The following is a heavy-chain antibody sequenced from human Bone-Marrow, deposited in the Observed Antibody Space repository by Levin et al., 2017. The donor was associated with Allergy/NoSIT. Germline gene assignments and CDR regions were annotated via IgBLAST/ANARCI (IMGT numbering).Heavy chain of an antibody. CDR2: IHSSGST. CDR3: ARVSAAGGTRLFDY. D-gene: IGHD6-13*01. Sequence: SETLSLTCSVSGGSVTSGDYYWSWIRKPPGKGLEWIGFIHSSGSTNYIPSLKSRLTMSHDTSKNQLSLSLTSLTAAATAIYYCARVSAAGGTRLFDYWGQGTLVTVSS. J-gene: IGHJ4*02. CDR1: GGSVTSGDYY. V-gene: IGHV4-61*08.